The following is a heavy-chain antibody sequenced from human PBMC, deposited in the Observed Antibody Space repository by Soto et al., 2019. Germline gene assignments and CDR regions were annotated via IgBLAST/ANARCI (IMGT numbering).Heavy chain of an antibody. CDR3: ARTYYYDSSGYYSYFDY. J-gene: IGHJ4*02. CDR2: INPSGGST. V-gene: IGHV1-46*01. D-gene: IGHD3-22*01. CDR1: GYTFTSYY. Sequence: ASVKVSCKASGYTFTSYYMHWVRQAPGQGLEWMGIINPSGGSTSYAQKFQGRVTMTRDTSTSTVYMELSSLRSEDTTVYYCARTYYYDSSGYYSYFDYWGQGTLVTVSS.